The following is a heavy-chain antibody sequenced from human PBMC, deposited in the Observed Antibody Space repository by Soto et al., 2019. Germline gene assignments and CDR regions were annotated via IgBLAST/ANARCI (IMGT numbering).Heavy chain of an antibody. J-gene: IGHJ3*02. Sequence: PSETLSLTCTVSGGSISSYYWSWIRQPPGKGLEWIGYIYYSGSTNYNPSLKSRVTISVDTSKNQFSLKLSSVTAADTAVYYCARAAPKGHDAFDIWGQGTMVTVSS. CDR3: ARAAPKGHDAFDI. CDR2: IYYSGST. CDR1: GGSISSYY. V-gene: IGHV4-59*08.